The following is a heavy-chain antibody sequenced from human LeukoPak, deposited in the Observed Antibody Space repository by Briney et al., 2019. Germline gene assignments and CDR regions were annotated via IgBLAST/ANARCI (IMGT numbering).Heavy chain of an antibody. CDR2: INPNSGGT. Sequence: ASVKVSCKASGYTFTGYYMHWVRQAPGQGLEWMGWINPNSGGTHYAQKFQGRVTMTRDTSISTAYMELSRVRSDDTAVDCCAREGNIVVVPAAMGYWGQGTLVTVSS. D-gene: IGHD2-2*01. CDR3: AREGNIVVVPAAMGY. J-gene: IGHJ4*02. V-gene: IGHV1-2*02. CDR1: GYTFTGYY.